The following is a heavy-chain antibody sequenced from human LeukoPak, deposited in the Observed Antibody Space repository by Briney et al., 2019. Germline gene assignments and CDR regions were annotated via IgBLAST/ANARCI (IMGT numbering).Heavy chain of an antibody. V-gene: IGHV4-39*07. D-gene: IGHD3-22*01. CDR3: ASGPYYYDSSGYLGY. CDR1: GGSIRSSSHY. J-gene: IGHJ4*02. Sequence: SETLSLTCTVSGGSIRSSSHYWGWIRQPPGKGLEWIGSISYSGSTYYNPSLKSRVTISVDTSKNQFSLKLSSVTAADTAVYYCASGPYYYDSSGYLGYWGQGTLVTVSS. CDR2: ISYSGST.